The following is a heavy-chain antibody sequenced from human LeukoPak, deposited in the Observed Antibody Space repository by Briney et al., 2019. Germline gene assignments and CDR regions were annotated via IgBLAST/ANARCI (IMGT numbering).Heavy chain of an antibody. J-gene: IGHJ5*02. CDR2: INYSGRT. V-gene: IGHV4-34*01. Sequence: PSETLSLTCAVYGGSFSGYYWSWIRQPPGKGLEWIASINYSGRTYYNVSLKSRVTISVDTSKNQFSLQLSSVTAADTAVFYCARRGSGKDWFDPWGQGTLVTVSS. CDR3: ARRGSGKDWFDP. D-gene: IGHD3-16*01. CDR1: GGSFSGYY.